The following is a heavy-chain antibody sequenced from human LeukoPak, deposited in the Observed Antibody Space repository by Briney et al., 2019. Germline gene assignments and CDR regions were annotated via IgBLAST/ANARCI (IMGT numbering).Heavy chain of an antibody. CDR2: IWYDGSNK. V-gene: IGHV3-33*01. J-gene: IGHJ4*02. CDR3: ARDGASGYLDY. D-gene: IGHD1-26*01. CDR1: GFTLSNYG. Sequence: GGSLRLSCAASGFTLSNYGMHWVRQAPGKGLEWVGVIWYDGSNKYYVDSVRGRFTIYRDVSKNTLYLQMLSLRAEDTAVYYCARDGASGYLDYCGQGILVTVSS.